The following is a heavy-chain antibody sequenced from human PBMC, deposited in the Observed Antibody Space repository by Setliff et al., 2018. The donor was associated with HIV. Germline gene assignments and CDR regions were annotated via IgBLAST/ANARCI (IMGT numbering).Heavy chain of an antibody. CDR3: ARGAWYTSGWYSSRYMDV. CDR1: GYTFTSSD. CDR2: RNPNSGNT. Sequence: ASVKVSCKASGYTFTSSDINWVRQAPGQGLEWMGWRNPNSGNTGYAQKFQGRVTLTRHTSISTAYMELNSLRSEDTAVYYCARGAWYTSGWYSSRYMDVWGKGTTVTVSS. J-gene: IGHJ6*03. D-gene: IGHD6-19*01. V-gene: IGHV1-8*02.